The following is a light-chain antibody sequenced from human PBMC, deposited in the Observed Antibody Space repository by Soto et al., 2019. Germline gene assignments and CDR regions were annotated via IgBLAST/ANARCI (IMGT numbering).Light chain of an antibody. J-gene: IGKJ1*01. CDR2: DAS. Sequence: DIQMTQSPSTLSASVGDRVTITCRASQSISSWLAWYQQKPGKAPKLLIYDASSLESGVPSRFSGSGSGTDFTLTISSLQPEDFATYYCQQSYSTPQTWTFGQGTKVDIK. V-gene: IGKV1-39*01. CDR1: QSISSW. CDR3: QQSYSTPQTWT.